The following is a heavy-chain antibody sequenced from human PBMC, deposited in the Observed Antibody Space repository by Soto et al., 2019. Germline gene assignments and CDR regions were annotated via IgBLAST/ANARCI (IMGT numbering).Heavy chain of an antibody. V-gene: IGHV3-74*01. CDR3: ARGDGGGFHL. Sequence: EVQLVECGGGLVQPGESLRLSCAASGFTFDYYWMHWVRQAPGKGLVWVSRVHSDGTTTTYADSVKGRFTISRDNARNTVSLQMSSLRAEDKAIYYCARGDGGGFHLWGHGTVVTVSS. CDR1: GFTFDYYW. D-gene: IGHD3-16*01. CDR2: VHSDGTTT. J-gene: IGHJ3*01.